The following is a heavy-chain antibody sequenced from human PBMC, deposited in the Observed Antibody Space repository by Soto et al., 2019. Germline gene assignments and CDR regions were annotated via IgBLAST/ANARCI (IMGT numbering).Heavy chain of an antibody. V-gene: IGHV4-28*03. CDR3: ARVQYCSSTSCYWFGYYYMDV. D-gene: IGHD2-2*01. Sequence: SETLCLTCAVSGFSISSSNWWGWLRQPPGKVLEGIGNIYYSGSTYYNQSLRSRVTMSVDTSKNQFSLQLSSVTAVDTAVYYCARVQYCSSTSCYWFGYYYMDVWGKGTTVTVSS. CDR2: IYYSGST. J-gene: IGHJ6*03. CDR1: GFSISSSNW.